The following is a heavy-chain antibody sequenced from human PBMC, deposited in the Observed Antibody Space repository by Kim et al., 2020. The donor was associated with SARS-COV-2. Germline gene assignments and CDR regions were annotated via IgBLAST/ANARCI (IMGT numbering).Heavy chain of an antibody. CDR1: GFTFSSYA. CDR3: AKGGGVRYFDWFISAQFDY. D-gene: IGHD3-9*01. CDR2: IWYDGSNK. Sequence: GGSLRLSCAASGFTFSSYAMHWVRQAPGKGLEWVAVIWYDGSNKYYADSVKGRFTISRDNSKNTLYLQMNSLRAEDTAVYYCAKGGGVRYFDWFISAQFDYWGQGTLVTVSS. J-gene: IGHJ4*02. V-gene: IGHV3-33*06.